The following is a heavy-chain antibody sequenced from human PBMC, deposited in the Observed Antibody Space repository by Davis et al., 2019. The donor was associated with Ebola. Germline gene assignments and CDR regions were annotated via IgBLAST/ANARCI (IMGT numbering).Heavy chain of an antibody. V-gene: IGHV3-7*03. D-gene: IGHD7-27*01. CDR1: GFTFSSYW. CDR3: TSRGVSSNWGFPHY. J-gene: IGHJ4*02. CDR2: IKQDGSEK. Sequence: PGGSLRLSCAASGFTFSSYWMSWVRQAPGKGLEWVANIKQDGSEKYYVDSVKGRFTISRDNAKNSLYLQMNSLKTEDTAVYYCTSRGVSSNWGFPHYWGQGTLVTVSS.